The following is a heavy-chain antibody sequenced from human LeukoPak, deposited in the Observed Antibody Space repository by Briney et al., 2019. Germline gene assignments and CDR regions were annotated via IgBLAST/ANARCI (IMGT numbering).Heavy chain of an antibody. D-gene: IGHD3-9*01. J-gene: IGHJ1*01. CDR1: GYTFTSYG. V-gene: IGHV1-18*03. CDR2: ISAYNGNT. CDR3: ARVRRDYDLLTGPLQY. Sequence: ASVKVSCKASGYTFTSYGISWVRQAPGQGLEWMGWISAYNGNTNYAQKLQGRVTMTTDTSTSTAYMELRSLRSDDMAVYYCARVRRDYDLLTGPLQYWGQGTLVTVSS.